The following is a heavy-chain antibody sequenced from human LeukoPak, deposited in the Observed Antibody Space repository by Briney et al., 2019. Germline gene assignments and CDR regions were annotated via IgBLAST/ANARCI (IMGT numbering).Heavy chain of an antibody. J-gene: IGHJ4*02. Sequence: ASVKVSCKASGYTFTGYYIHWVRQAPGQGLEWMGWINPTSGGTNYAQNFQGRVSMTRDTSISTAYMELSSLRSDDTAVYYCATLVDTSMVSSFDYWGQGTLVTVSS. CDR1: GYTFTGYY. CDR3: ATLVDTSMVSSFDY. D-gene: IGHD5-18*01. V-gene: IGHV1-2*02. CDR2: INPTSGGT.